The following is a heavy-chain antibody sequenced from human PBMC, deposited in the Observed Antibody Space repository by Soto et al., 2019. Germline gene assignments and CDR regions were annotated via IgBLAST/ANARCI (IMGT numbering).Heavy chain of an antibody. CDR1: GFTFSSYG. V-gene: IGHV3-33*01. CDR3: ARGPGTSYFDY. D-gene: IGHD2-2*01. CDR2: IWSGGSNE. J-gene: IGHJ4*02. Sequence: QVQLVESGGGVVQPGRSLRLSCAASGFTFSSYGMQWVRQAPGKGLEWVAVIWSGGSNENYADSVKGRFTISRDNSKNMLYLQMNSRRAEDTAVYYCARGPGTSYFDYWGQGSLVTVSS.